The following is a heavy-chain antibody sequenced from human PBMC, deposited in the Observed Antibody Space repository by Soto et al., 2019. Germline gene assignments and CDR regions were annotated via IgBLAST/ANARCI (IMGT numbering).Heavy chain of an antibody. Sequence: PVKLSRKASVYTLTSYHIHRRSLAPEQGLEWMGIINPSGGSTSYAQKFQGRVTITADKSTSTAYMELSSLRSEDTAVYYCEREGYCSGGSCYNPGWFDPWGQGTLVTVSS. CDR3: EREGYCSGGSCYNPGWFDP. J-gene: IGHJ5*02. CDR1: VYTLTSYH. D-gene: IGHD2-15*01. CDR2: INPSGGST. V-gene: IGHV1-46*01.